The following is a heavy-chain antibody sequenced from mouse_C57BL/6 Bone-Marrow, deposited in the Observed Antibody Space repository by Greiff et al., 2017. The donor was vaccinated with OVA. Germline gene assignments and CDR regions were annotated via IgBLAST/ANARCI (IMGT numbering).Heavy chain of an antibody. V-gene: IGHV1-4*01. CDR2: INPSSGYT. CDR3: GSRYFDV. J-gene: IGHJ1*03. Sequence: QVQLQQSGAELARPGASVKMSCKASGYTFTSYTMHWVKQRPGQGLEWIGYINPSSGYTKYNQKFKDKATLTADKSSSTAYMQLSSLASEDSAVYDCGSRYFDVWGTGTTVTVSS. CDR1: GYTFTSYT. D-gene: IGHD5-1*01.